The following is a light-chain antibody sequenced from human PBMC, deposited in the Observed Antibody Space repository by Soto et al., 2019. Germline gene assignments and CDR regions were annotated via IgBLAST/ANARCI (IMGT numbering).Light chain of an antibody. CDR2: DAS. CDR1: QSITNS. V-gene: IGKV3-11*01. Sequence: VLRQSPATLSLSPGDRATLSCRASQSITNSLAWYRHQPGQPPRLLIYDASKRATGIPARFIGSGSGTDFTLTISRLEPEDFAVYYCHKYDIWTFGQGTKVDIK. J-gene: IGKJ1*01. CDR3: HKYDIWT.